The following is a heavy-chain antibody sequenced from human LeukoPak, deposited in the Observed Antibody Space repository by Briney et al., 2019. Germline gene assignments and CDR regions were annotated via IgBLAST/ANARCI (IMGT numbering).Heavy chain of an antibody. Sequence: ASVKVSFKASVYTFTSYGINWVRQATGQGLEWMGWMNPNSGNTGYAQKFQGRVTMNRNTSISTAYMEMSSLRSEDTAVYYCARGARYCSSTRGYSGDWFDLWGQGTLVTVSS. J-gene: IGHJ5*02. D-gene: IGHD2-2*02. CDR1: VYTFTSYG. CDR3: ARGARYCSSTRGYSGDWFDL. CDR2: MNPNSGNT. V-gene: IGHV1-8*01.